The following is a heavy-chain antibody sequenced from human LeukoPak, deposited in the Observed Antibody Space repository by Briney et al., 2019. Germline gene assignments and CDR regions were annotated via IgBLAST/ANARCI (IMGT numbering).Heavy chain of an antibody. J-gene: IGHJ4*02. CDR2: IYPDESNI. CDR3: ARPPSRGYSSSFEY. CDR1: GYRFPTYW. Sequence: GESLQISCKGSGYRFPTYWIAWVRQMPGKGLEWMGIIYPDESNIRYSPSFQGQVTISADKSINTAYLQWSSLKASDTAMYYCARPPSRGYSSSFEYWGQGTLVTVSS. V-gene: IGHV5-51*01. D-gene: IGHD2-2*03.